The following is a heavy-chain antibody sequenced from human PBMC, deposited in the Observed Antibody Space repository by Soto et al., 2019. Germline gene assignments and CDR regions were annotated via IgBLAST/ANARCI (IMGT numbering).Heavy chain of an antibody. CDR2: ISPLENT. CDR1: GASIPYGGYS. J-gene: IGHJ4*02. CDR3: GRAGGYDPFDY. Sequence: PSETLSLTCTFSGASIPYGGYSWSWIRQPAGKGLEWIGYISPLENTFYNPSFQSRLPFSIDRSKNQFSLKLASTTAAVTAVYYGGRAGGYDPFDYGGQGTLVAVSS. V-gene: IGHV4-30-2*01. D-gene: IGHD5-12*01.